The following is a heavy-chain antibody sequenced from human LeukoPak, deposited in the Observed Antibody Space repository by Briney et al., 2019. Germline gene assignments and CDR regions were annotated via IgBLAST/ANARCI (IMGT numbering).Heavy chain of an antibody. J-gene: IGHJ4*02. V-gene: IGHV4-59*08. CDR1: GGSISTYS. CDR2: VVTTTT. D-gene: IGHD6-19*01. CDR3: ARHTTVASGMQF. Sequence: TSETLSLTCTVSGGSISTYSWTWVRQSPGKGLEWIGSVVTTTTNYSPALRSRVAISVHTSKNQFSLRLESVTTADTAVYYCARHTTVASGMQFWGQGALVTVSS.